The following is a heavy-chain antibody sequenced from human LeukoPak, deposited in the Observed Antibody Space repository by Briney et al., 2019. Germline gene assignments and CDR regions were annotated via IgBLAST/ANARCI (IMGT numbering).Heavy chain of an antibody. J-gene: IGHJ4*02. Sequence: ASVKVSCKASGYTFTSYGISWVRQAPGQGLEWMGWISAYNGNTNYAQKFQGRVTITADESTSTAYMELSSLRSEDTAVYYCARERSGYYAYWGQGTLVTVSS. D-gene: IGHD3-3*01. CDR3: ARERSGYYAY. CDR2: ISAYNGNT. CDR1: GYTFTSYG. V-gene: IGHV1-18*01.